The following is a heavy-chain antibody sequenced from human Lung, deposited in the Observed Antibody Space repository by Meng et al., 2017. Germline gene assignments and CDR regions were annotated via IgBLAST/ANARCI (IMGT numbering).Heavy chain of an antibody. CDR1: GYTFTSHG. CDR2: ISAHSGNT. D-gene: IGHD3-22*01. Sequence: QVQLVQSGGEVKKPGASVKVSCKTSGYTFTSHGISWVRQAPGQGLEWMGWISAHSGNTNYAQKIKGRVTMTTDTATSTVYMELRSLRPDDTAVYYCARGPYYYYDTTGYYNWFDPWGQGTLVTVSS. J-gene: IGHJ5*02. V-gene: IGHV1-18*04. CDR3: ARGPYYYYDTTGYYNWFDP.